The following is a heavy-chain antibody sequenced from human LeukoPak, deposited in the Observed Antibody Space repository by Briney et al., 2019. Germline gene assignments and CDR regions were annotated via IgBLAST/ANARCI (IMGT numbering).Heavy chain of an antibody. CDR3: VKDFSSPYPPVDFQH. D-gene: IGHD1-14*01. Sequence: GGSLRLSCTASGFTFNSYAMTWVRQAPGKGLEWVSALSDSADSTYYADSVKGRFTISRDNSKNTLYLQMNSLRVEDMARYYCVKDFSSPYPPVDFQHWGRGTLVTVSS. CDR2: LSDSADST. J-gene: IGHJ1*01. CDR1: GFTFNSYA. V-gene: IGHV3-23*01.